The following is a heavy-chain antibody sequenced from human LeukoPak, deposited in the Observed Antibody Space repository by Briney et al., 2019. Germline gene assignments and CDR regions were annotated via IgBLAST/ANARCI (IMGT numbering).Heavy chain of an antibody. D-gene: IGHD6-13*01. V-gene: IGHV4-38-2*01. CDR1: GYSISSGYY. CDR3: ARQHDSYHYYYVDV. J-gene: IGHJ6*03. CDR2: LYHSDSI. Sequence: SETLSLTCAVSGYSISSGYYWIWIRQPPGKVLEWIGSLYHSDSIYYNPSLESRVTMSVDTSKNPFSLKLSFVTAADTAVYYCARQHDSYHYYYVDVWGKGTTVTVSS.